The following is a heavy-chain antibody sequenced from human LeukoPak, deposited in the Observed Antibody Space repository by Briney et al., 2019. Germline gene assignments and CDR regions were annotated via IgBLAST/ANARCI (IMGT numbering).Heavy chain of an antibody. V-gene: IGHV3-23*01. J-gene: IGHJ4*01. CDR2: ISGSGGST. D-gene: IGHD1-26*01. CDR3: TTDGVGVEGATYDN. CDR1: GFTFSSYG. Sequence: GGSLRLSCAASGFTFSSYGMSWVRQAPGKGLEWVSAISGSGGSTYYADSVKGRFTISRDNSKNTLYLQMNSLRAEDTAVYYCTTDGVGVEGATYDNWGHGSLVTVSS.